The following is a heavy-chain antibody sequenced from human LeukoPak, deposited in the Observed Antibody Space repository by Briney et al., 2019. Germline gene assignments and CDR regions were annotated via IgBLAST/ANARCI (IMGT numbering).Heavy chain of an antibody. CDR3: AKDFLDYYYDSSGYYGPPYY. D-gene: IGHD3-22*01. J-gene: IGHJ4*02. Sequence: TGGSLRLSCAASGFTFSTYAMNWVRQAPGKGLDWVSAISDSGGSAYYADSVKGRFTISRDNSKNTLYLQMNSLRAEDTAVYYCAKDFLDYYYDSSGYYGPPYYWGQGTLVTVSS. V-gene: IGHV3-23*01. CDR1: GFTFSTYA. CDR2: ISDSGGSA.